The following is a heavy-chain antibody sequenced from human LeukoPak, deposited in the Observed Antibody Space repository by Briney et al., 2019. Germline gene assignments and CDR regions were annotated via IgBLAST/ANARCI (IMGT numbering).Heavy chain of an antibody. Sequence: SVKVSCKASGGTFSSYAISWVRQAPGQGLEWMGGIIPIFGTANCAQKFQGRVTITADESTSTAYMELSSLRSEDTAVYYCARAREGIVPAAIQPFDYWGQGTLVTVSS. CDR3: ARAREGIVPAAIQPFDY. CDR1: GGTFSSYA. V-gene: IGHV1-69*13. D-gene: IGHD2-2*02. CDR2: IIPIFGTA. J-gene: IGHJ4*02.